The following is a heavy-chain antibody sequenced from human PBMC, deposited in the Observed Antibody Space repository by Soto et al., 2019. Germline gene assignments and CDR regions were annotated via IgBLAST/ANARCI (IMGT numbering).Heavy chain of an antibody. J-gene: IGHJ4*02. V-gene: IGHV3-33*01. D-gene: IGHD4-17*01. CDR3: ARDPMDGAYFDY. CDR2: KWYDGSNK. CDR1: GFTFSSYG. Sequence: QVQLVESGGGVVQPGRSLRLSCAASGFTFSSYGMHWVRQAPGKGLEWVAVKWYDGSNKYYADSVKGRFTISRDNSKNTLYLQMNSLRAEDTAVYYCARDPMDGAYFDYWGQGTLVTVSS.